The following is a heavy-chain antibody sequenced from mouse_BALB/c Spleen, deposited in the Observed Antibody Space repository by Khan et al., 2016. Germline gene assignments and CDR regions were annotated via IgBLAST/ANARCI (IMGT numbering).Heavy chain of an antibody. CDR2: INPDSSTT. V-gene: IGHV4-1*02. CDR3: ASTCWYFDV. CDR1: GFDFSRYW. J-gene: IGHJ1*01. Sequence: EVKLLESGGGLVQPGGSLKLSCAASGFDFSRYWMSWVRQAPGKGLEWIGEINPDSSTTNYTPSLKDKFIISRDNAKNTLYLHMSKVRSEDTALYYCASTCWYFDVWGAGTTVTVSS.